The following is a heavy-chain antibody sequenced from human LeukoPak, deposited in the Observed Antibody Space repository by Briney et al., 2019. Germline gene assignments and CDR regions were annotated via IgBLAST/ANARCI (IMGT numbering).Heavy chain of an antibody. D-gene: IGHD3-10*01. CDR3: ARNSITMVRGVRENWFDP. J-gene: IGHJ5*02. CDR2: IYHSGST. Sequence: SETLSLTCTVSGYSISSGYYWGWIRQPPGKGLEWIGSIYHSGSTYYNPSLKSRVTISVDTSKNQFSLKLSSVTAADTAVYYCARNSITMVRGVRENWFDPWGQGTLVTVSS. V-gene: IGHV4-38-2*02. CDR1: GYSISSGYY.